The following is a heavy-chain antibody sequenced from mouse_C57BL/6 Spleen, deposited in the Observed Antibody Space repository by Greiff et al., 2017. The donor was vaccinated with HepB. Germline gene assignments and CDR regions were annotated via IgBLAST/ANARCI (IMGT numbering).Heavy chain of an antibody. Sequence: QVQLQQPGAELVKPGASVKMSCKASGYTFTSYWITWVKQRPGQGLEWIGDIYPGSGSTNYNEKFKSKATLTVDTSSSTAYMQLSSLTSEDSAVYYCARGPFYRYYGSSYYLDYWGQGTTLTVSS. CDR2: IYPGSGST. V-gene: IGHV1-55*01. CDR3: ARGPFYRYYGSSYYLDY. J-gene: IGHJ2*01. D-gene: IGHD1-1*01. CDR1: GYTFTSYW.